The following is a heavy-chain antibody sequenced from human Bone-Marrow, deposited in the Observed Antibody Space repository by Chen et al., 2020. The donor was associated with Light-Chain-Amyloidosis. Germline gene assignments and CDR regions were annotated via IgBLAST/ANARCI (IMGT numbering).Heavy chain of an antibody. D-gene: IGHD3-16*02. CDR3: ARDWYDYVWGSYRYPFDY. CDR2: IFYGDIR. J-gene: IGHJ4*02. V-gene: IGHV4-39*07. CDR1: GGSISSSSHY. Sequence: QLQLQESGPGLGEPSETLSLTCTVSGGSISSSSHYWGWIRQPPGKGPEWIGSIFYGDIRYYNPSLKSRVTISVDTSKNQFSLKLSSVTAADTAVYYCARDWYDYVWGSYRYPFDYWGQGTLVTVSS.